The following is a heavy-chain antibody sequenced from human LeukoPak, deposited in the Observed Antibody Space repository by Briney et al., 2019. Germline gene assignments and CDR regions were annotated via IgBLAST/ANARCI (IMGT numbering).Heavy chain of an antibody. Sequence: SETLSLTCTVSGYSISSGYYWGWIRQPPGKGLEWIGSIYHSGSTYYNPSLKSRVTISVDTSKNQFSLKLSSVTAADTAVYYCARHPEATVTTIAYWGQGTLVTVSS. V-gene: IGHV4-38-2*02. D-gene: IGHD4-17*01. CDR1: GYSISSGYY. J-gene: IGHJ4*02. CDR2: IYHSGST. CDR3: ARHPEATVTTIAY.